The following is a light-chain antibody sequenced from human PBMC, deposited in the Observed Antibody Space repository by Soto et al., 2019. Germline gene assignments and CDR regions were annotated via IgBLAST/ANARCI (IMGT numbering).Light chain of an antibody. V-gene: IGLV1-47*02. J-gene: IGLJ7*01. CDR3: AAWDDSLSGAV. Sequence: QPVLTQPPSASGTPGQRVTISCSGATSNIGSNYVYWYQHLPGTAPKLLIYTDNERPSGVPDRFSGSKSGTSASLAISGLQSEDEADYYCAAWDDSLSGAVFGGGTQLTVL. CDR2: TDN. CDR1: TSNIGSNY.